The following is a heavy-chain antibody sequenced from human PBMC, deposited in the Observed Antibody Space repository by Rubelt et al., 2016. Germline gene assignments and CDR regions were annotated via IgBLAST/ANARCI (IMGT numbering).Heavy chain of an antibody. D-gene: IGHD6-6*01. J-gene: IGHJ5*02. V-gene: IGHV3-48*03. CDR3: ARESSSFGDFDP. CDR2: ISSSGSTI. Sequence: KGLEWVSYISSSGSTIYYADSVKGRFTISRDNAKNSLYLQMNSLRAEDTAVYYCARESSSFGDFDPWGQGTVVTVSS.